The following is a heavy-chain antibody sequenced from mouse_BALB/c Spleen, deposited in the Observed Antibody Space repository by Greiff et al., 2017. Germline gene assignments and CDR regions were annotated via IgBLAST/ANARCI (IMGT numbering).Heavy chain of an antibody. Sequence: EVQGVESGGGLVKPGGSLTLSCAASGFAFSSYDMSWVRQTPEKRLEWVAYISSGGGSPYYPDTVKGRFTISRDSAKNTLYLRMSSLKTDNTDMYYCARHREEITAVEGGAIDYWGQGTSVTVSA. V-gene: IGHV5-12-1*01. CDR2: ISSGGGSP. D-gene: IGHD1-1*01. CDR1: GFAFSSYD. J-gene: IGHJ4*01. CDR3: ARHREEITAVEGGAIDY.